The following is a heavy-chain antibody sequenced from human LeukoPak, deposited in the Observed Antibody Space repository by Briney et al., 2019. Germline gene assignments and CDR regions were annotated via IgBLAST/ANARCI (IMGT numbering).Heavy chain of an antibody. V-gene: IGHV4-59*01. Sequence: SETLSLTCTVSGGSISSYYWSWIRQPPGKGLEWIGYIYYSGSTNYNPSLKSRVTISVDTSKNQFSLKLSSVTAADAAVYYCARAGVATITVDYWGQGTLVTVSS. CDR3: ARAGVATITVDY. J-gene: IGHJ4*02. D-gene: IGHD5-12*01. CDR1: GGSISSYY. CDR2: IYYSGST.